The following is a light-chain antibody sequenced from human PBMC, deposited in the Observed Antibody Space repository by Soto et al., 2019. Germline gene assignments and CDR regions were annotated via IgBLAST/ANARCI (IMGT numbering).Light chain of an antibody. V-gene: IGLV2-14*01. CDR2: DVT. CDR3: ISYTSSDTYV. J-gene: IGLJ1*01. CDR1: SADVGGYKY. Sequence: QSALTQPASVSGSPGQSITISCTGTSADVGGYKYVSWLQQHPGKVPKLLIYDVTSRPSGVSNRFSGSKSGNTASLIISELQAEDEADYYCISYTSSDTYVFGTGTKVTVL.